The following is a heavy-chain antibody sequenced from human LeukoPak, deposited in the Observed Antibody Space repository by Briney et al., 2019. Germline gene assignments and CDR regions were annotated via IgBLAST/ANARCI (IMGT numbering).Heavy chain of an antibody. J-gene: IGHJ6*03. CDR3: ARDLRGVVPAAMTYYYMDV. D-gene: IGHD2-2*01. Sequence: ASVKVSCKASGYTFTSYYMHWVRQAPGQGLEWMGIINPSGGSTSYAQKFQGRVTMTRDTSTSTVYMELSSLRSEDTAVYYCARDLRGVVPAAMTYYYMDVWGKGTTVTVSS. V-gene: IGHV1-46*01. CDR2: INPSGGST. CDR1: GYTFTSYY.